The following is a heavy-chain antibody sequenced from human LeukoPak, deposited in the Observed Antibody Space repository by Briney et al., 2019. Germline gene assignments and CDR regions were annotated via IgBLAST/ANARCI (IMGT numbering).Heavy chain of an antibody. CDR1: GYSISSGYY. Sequence: SETLSLTCTVSGYSISSGYYWGWIRQPPGKGLEWIGSIYHTESTYYNPSLKSRVIISVDTSKNQFSLKVSSVTAADTAVYYCARLRGYSYGLIDYWGQGTLVTVSS. CDR2: IYHTEST. J-gene: IGHJ4*02. CDR3: ARLRGYSYGLIDY. V-gene: IGHV4-38-2*02. D-gene: IGHD5-18*01.